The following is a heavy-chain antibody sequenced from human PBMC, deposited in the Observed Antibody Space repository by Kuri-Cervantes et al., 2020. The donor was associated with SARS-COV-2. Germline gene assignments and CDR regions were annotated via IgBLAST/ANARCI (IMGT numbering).Heavy chain of an antibody. D-gene: IGHD2-2*01. J-gene: IGHJ6*02. Sequence: GGSLRLSCAASGFPVASNYINWVRQAPEKGLEWVSSIYSGGSTHYAESLKGRFTISRDTSKNTVYLQMNSLRGEDTGVYYCARDQDLVVVPPAMFGMDVWGQGTTVTVSS. CDR3: ARDQDLVVVPPAMFGMDV. CDR1: GFPVASNY. V-gene: IGHV3-66*01. CDR2: IYSGGST.